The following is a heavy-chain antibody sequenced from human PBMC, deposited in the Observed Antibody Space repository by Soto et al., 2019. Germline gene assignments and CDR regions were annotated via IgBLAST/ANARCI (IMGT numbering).Heavy chain of an antibody. CDR1: GYTFTNFG. D-gene: IGHD3-16*01. J-gene: IGHJ4*02. V-gene: IGHV1-18*01. Sequence: QVQLVQSGAEVKKPGAAVKVSCKTSGYTFTNFGISWVRQAPGQGLVWMGCISAYNRNTNYAQKFQGSVNMTTDTATSTAYMEQRSLRSDDTAVYYCAIGGTPIDYWGEGTLVTVSS. CDR2: ISAYNRNT. CDR3: AIGGTPIDY.